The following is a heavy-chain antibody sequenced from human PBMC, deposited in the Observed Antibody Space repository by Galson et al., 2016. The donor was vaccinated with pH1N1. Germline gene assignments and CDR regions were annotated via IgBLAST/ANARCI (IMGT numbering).Heavy chain of an antibody. J-gene: IGHJ4*01. D-gene: IGHD2-2*01. CDR1: GYSFSSYA. V-gene: IGHV7-4-1*02. CDR2: ISTSTGNP. CDR3: VRDGIIDCHGSSCFDY. Sequence: SVKVSCKASGYSFSSYAINWVRQAPGQGLEWVGWISTSTGNPTYAQGFTGRFVFSLDTSVSAAYLQISGLKAEDTAVYYCVRDGIIDCHGSSCFDYWGQGTLVTVSS.